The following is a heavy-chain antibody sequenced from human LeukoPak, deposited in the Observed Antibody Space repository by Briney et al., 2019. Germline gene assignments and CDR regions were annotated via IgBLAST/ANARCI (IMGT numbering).Heavy chain of an antibody. V-gene: IGHV1-8*03. CDR1: GYTFTSYD. Sequence: ASVKVSCKASGYTFTSYDINWVRQATGQGLEWMGWMNPNSGNTGYAQKFQGRVTIPRNTSISTAYMELSSLRSEDTAVYYCARYHSGWYYFDYWGQGTLVTVSS. J-gene: IGHJ4*02. CDR2: MNPNSGNT. CDR3: ARYHSGWYYFDY. D-gene: IGHD6-19*01.